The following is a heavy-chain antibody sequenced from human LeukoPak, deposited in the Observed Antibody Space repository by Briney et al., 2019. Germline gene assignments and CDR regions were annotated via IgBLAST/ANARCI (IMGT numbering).Heavy chain of an antibody. CDR1: GLTFSIHW. J-gene: IGHJ4*02. CDR2: IKPDGSEK. Sequence: PGGSLRLSCAASGLTFSIHWMTWVRQAPGKGLEWVASIKPDGSEKYYLDSVKGRFTISRDNARDSLYLQMNSLRGDDTSVYFCARDASALYWGRGTLVTVSS. V-gene: IGHV3-7*01. CDR3: ARDASALY. D-gene: IGHD6-19*01.